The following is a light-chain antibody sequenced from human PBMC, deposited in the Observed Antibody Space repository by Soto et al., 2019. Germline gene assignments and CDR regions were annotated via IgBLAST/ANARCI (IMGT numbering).Light chain of an antibody. CDR2: EVS. J-gene: IGLJ1*01. Sequence: QAVLTXPASVSGSPGQSITISCTGTSSDLGGYNYVSWCQQHPGKAPKLMIYEVSNRPSGVSNRFSGSKSGNTASLTISGLQAEDEADYYCSSYTSSSTFYVFGTGTKVTVL. CDR3: SSYTSSSTFYV. V-gene: IGLV2-14*01. CDR1: SSDLGGYNY.